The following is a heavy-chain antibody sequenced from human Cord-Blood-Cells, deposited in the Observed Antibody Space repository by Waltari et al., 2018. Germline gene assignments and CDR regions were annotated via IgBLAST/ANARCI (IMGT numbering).Heavy chain of an antibody. CDR1: GCSISSTSYS. CDR3: ARPQWGYFDWLFAFDI. CDR2: IGSRGSP. V-gene: IGHV4-39*01. D-gene: IGHD3-9*01. J-gene: IGHJ3*02. Sequence: QLQLQESCPGLVKPSKTLSFTCTVSGCSISSTSYSLGWPRQSPGMGLVWIGVIGSRGSPYYHRPAKRPIPISVDTTKITFSLKVSSVTAADTAMYYCARPQWGYFDWLFAFDIWGQGTMVTVSS.